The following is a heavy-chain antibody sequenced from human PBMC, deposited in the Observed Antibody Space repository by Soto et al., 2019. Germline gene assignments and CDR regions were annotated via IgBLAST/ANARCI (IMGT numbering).Heavy chain of an antibody. V-gene: IGHV1-24*01. D-gene: IGHD3-10*01. Sequence: ASVKVSCKASGGTFSSYAISWVRQAPGKGLEWMGGFDPEDGETIYAQKFQGRVTMTEDTSTDTAYMELSSLRSEDTAVYYCATDIKVGRLDYWGQGTLVTVSS. CDR2: FDPEDGET. CDR3: ATDIKVGRLDY. CDR1: GGTFSSYA. J-gene: IGHJ4*02.